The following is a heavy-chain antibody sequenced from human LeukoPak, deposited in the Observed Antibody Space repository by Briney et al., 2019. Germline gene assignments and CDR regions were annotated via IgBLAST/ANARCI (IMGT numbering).Heavy chain of an antibody. Sequence: SETLSLTCTVSDYSISSGYYWGWIRQPPGKGLEWIGSIYHSGSTYYNPSLKSRVTISVDTSKNQFSLKLNSVTAADTAVYYCATTFGVGATRPFDYWGQGTLVTVSS. D-gene: IGHD1-26*01. V-gene: IGHV4-38-2*02. CDR3: ATTFGVGATRPFDY. J-gene: IGHJ4*02. CDR1: DYSISSGYY. CDR2: IYHSGST.